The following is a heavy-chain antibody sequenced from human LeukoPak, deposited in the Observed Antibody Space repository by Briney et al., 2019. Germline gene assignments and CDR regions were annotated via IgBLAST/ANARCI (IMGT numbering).Heavy chain of an antibody. CDR3: AKEGRSYGLDY. CDR1: GFTFSSYS. CDR2: ISYDGSNK. Sequence: GGSLRLSCAASGFTFSSYSMNWVRQASGKGLEWVAVISYDGSNKYYADSVKGRFTISRDNSKNTLYLQMNSLRAEDTAVYYCAKEGRSYGLDYWGQGTLVTVSS. D-gene: IGHD5-18*01. J-gene: IGHJ4*02. V-gene: IGHV3-30*18.